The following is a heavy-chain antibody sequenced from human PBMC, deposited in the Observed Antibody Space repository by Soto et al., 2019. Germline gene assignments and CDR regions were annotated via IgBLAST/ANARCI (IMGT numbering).Heavy chain of an antibody. CDR3: ATRSGTAIGAFHL. Sequence: QVQLVQSGAEVKKPGASVKVSCKPSGYTFISDYVHWVRQAPGQVLEWVGRINPGGESTTYAQQIQGRVTMTTDTSTSTVYMEVSSLRSEDTAVYYCATRSGTAIGAFHLWGQGTLVTVSS. J-gene: IGHJ4*02. D-gene: IGHD5-18*01. CDR1: GYTFISDY. CDR2: INPGGEST. V-gene: IGHV1-46*03.